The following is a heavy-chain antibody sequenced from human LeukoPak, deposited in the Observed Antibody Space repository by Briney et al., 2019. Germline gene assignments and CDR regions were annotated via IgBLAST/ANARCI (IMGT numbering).Heavy chain of an antibody. CDR1: GYSFTDYA. Sequence: ASVKVSCKASGYSFTDYAMHWVRQAPGQGLEWMGRINPNSGGTNYAQKFQGRVTMTRDTSISTAYMELSRLRSDDTAVYYCATSAQGSGYSPLGYWGQGTLVTVSS. CDR2: INPNSGGT. CDR3: ATSAQGSGYSPLGY. V-gene: IGHV1-2*06. D-gene: IGHD3-22*01. J-gene: IGHJ4*02.